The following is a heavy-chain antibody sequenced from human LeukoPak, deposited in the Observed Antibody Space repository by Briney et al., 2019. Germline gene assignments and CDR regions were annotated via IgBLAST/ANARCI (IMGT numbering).Heavy chain of an antibody. CDR1: GYTFTGYY. D-gene: IGHD2-15*01. J-gene: IGHJ4*02. V-gene: IGHV1-2*06. Sequence: EASVKVSCKASGYTFTGYYMHWVRQAPGQELESMGRMNPNSGGTNYAQKFQGRVTMTRDTSISTAYMELSRLRSDDTAVYCCASDPYCSGGSCTIAPDYWGQGTLVTVSS. CDR3: ASDPYCSGGSCTIAPDY. CDR2: MNPNSGGT.